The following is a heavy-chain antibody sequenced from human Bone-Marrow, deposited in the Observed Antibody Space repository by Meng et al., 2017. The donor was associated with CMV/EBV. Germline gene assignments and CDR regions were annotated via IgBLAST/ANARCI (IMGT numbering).Heavy chain of an antibody. CDR3: ASSKGHGGSYYSGYFDY. CDR1: GGSFSGYY. CDR2: INHSGST. J-gene: IGHJ4*02. V-gene: IGHV4-34*01. Sequence: SQTLSLTCAVYGGSFSGYYWSWIRQPPGKGLEWIGEINHSGSTNYNPSLKSRVTISVDTSKNQFSLKLSSVTAADTAVYYCASSKGHGGSYYSGYFDYWGQGPLVTVSS. D-gene: IGHD1-26*01.